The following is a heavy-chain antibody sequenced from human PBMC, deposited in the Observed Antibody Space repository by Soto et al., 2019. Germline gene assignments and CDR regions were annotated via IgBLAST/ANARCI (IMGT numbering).Heavy chain of an antibody. CDR1: GFTFSSYR. J-gene: IGHJ4*02. V-gene: IGHV3-74*01. D-gene: IGHD3-10*01. CDR2: INGDGSIT. Sequence: EVQLVESGGGVVQPGGSLRLSCAASGFTFSSYRIHWVRQAPGKGLVWVSHINGDGSITTYAESVKGRFTISRDNAKNTVHLQMNSLRAEDTAVYYCTTLGGPQRGARDYWGQGTLVTVSS. CDR3: TTLGGPQRGARDY.